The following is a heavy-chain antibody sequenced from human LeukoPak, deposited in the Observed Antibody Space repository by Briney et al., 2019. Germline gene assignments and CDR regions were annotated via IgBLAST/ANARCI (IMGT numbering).Heavy chain of an antibody. Sequence: GGSLRLSCAASGFTFSSYAMSWVRQAPGKGLEWVSGVSGSGGSTSYADSVKGRFTISRDNSKNTLYVQMNSLRAEDTAVYYCATGGNYYYYYYMDVWGKGTTVTVSS. V-gene: IGHV3-23*01. CDR2: VSGSGGST. CDR3: ATGGNYYYYYYMDV. CDR1: GFTFSSYA. J-gene: IGHJ6*03.